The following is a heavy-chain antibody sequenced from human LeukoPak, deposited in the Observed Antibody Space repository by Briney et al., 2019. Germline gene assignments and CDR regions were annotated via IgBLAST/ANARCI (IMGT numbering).Heavy chain of an antibody. CDR2: ISSSSGTI. CDR3: ARVRGSYCSDY. D-gene: IGHD1-26*01. CDR1: GFTLSSYS. J-gene: IGHJ4*02. Sequence: GGSLRLSCAASGFTLSSYSMNWVRQAPGKGLEWVSYISSSSGTIYYADSVKGRFTISRDNAKNSLYLQMNSLRAEDTAVYYCARVRGSYCSDYWGQGTLVTVSS. V-gene: IGHV3-48*04.